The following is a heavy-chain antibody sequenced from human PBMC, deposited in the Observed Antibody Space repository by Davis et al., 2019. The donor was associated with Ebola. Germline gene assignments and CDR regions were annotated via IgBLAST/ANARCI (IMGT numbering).Heavy chain of an antibody. V-gene: IGHV3-30*18. CDR3: AKVRYYSTWRGGFDS. J-gene: IGHJ4*02. CDR2: ISYDGGNK. D-gene: IGHD6-13*01. CDR1: GFTFSSYG. Sequence: GGSLRLSCAASGFTFSSYGIHWVRQAPGKGLEWVAVISYDGGNKYYADSVKGRFTISRDNSNNTLYLQMNSLRAEDTAVYYCAKVRYYSTWRGGFDSWGQGTLVTVSS.